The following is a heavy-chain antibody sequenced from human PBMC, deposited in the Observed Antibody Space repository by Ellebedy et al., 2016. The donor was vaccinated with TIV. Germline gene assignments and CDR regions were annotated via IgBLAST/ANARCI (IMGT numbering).Heavy chain of an antibody. D-gene: IGHD2-21*02. Sequence: GESLKISCAPSGFTFSGSAMHWVRQASGKGLEWVGRIRSKANNYATAYAASVKGRFTISRDDSKNTAYLQMNSLKTEDTAVYYFMHLVVVAATGYWGQGTLVTVSS. V-gene: IGHV3-73*01. CDR1: GFTFSGSA. CDR2: IRSKANNYAT. CDR3: MHLVVVAATGY. J-gene: IGHJ4*02.